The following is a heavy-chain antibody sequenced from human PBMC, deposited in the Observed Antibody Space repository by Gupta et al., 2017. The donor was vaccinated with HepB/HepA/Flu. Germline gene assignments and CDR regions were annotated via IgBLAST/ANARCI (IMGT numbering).Heavy chain of an antibody. CDR2: FHSGGNP. V-gene: IGHV4-39*01. J-gene: IGHJ5*02. D-gene: IGHD3-10*01. Sequence: QLQLQESGPGLVKASETLSLTCTVSGASISSSPYSWAWFRQPPGKGLEWIGNFHSGGNPYYNPSLARRATISVDTSRNPFARRLTSVNDEDTAVYCCAYGFVAGGQGTIVTVSS. CDR1: GASISSSPYS. CDR3: AYGFVA.